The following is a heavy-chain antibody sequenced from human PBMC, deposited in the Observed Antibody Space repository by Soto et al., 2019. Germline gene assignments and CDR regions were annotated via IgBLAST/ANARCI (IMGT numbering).Heavy chain of an antibody. CDR1: GFTFSDYY. J-gene: IGHJ4*02. Sequence: VGSLRLSCAASGFTFSDYYMSWIRQAPGKGLEWVSYITSSGSTIYYADSVKGRFTISRDNAKNSLYLQMNSLRAEDTAVYYCARENEQWVAADNWGQGTLVTVSS. CDR2: ITSSGSTI. V-gene: IGHV3-11*01. D-gene: IGHD6-19*01. CDR3: ARENEQWVAADN.